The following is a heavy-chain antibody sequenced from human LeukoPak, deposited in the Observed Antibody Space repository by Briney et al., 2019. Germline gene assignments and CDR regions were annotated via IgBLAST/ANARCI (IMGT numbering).Heavy chain of an antibody. Sequence: GGSPRLSCAASGFTFSSYAMSWVRQAPGKGLEWVSAISGSGGSTYYADSVKGRFTISRDNSKNTLYLQMNSLRAEDTAVYYCARITIFGVVTRDSDYWGQGTLVTVSS. CDR1: GFTFSSYA. D-gene: IGHD3-3*01. CDR2: ISGSGGST. J-gene: IGHJ4*02. V-gene: IGHV3-23*01. CDR3: ARITIFGVVTRDSDY.